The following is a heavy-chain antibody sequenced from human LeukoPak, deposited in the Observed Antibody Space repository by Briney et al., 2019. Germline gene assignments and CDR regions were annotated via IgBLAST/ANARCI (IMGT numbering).Heavy chain of an antibody. Sequence: GGSLRLSRAASGFTFSSYDMHWVRQATGKGLEWVSAIGTAGDTYYPGSVKGRFTISRENAKNSLYLQMNSLRAGDTAVYYCARGFGAAGNDAFDIWGQGTMVTVSS. V-gene: IGHV3-13*01. J-gene: IGHJ3*02. CDR1: GFTFSSYD. CDR2: IGTAGDT. CDR3: ARGFGAAGNDAFDI. D-gene: IGHD6-13*01.